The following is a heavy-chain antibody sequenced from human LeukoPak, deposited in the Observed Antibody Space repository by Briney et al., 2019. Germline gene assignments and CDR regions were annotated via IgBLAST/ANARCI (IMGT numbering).Heavy chain of an antibody. CDR3: SKGSWYNWFDP. J-gene: IGHJ5*02. D-gene: IGHD6-13*01. CDR1: GGSISSSSYY. V-gene: IGHV4-39*01. Sequence: PSETLSLTCAVSGGSISSSSYYWGWIRQPPGKGLEWIGSIHYSGTTYYNPSLKSRVTIFVDTSKNQFSLRLSSVTAADTAVYYCSKGSWYNWFDPWGQGTLVTVSS. CDR2: IHYSGTT.